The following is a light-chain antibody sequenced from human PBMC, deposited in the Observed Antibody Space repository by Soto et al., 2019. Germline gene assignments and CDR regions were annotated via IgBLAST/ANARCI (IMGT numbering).Light chain of an antibody. CDR3: SSYTSSSTLYV. CDR2: DVS. J-gene: IGLJ1*01. Sequence: SALTQPASVSGSPGQSITISCTGTSSDVGAYNYVSWYQQHPGKAPKLIIYDVSNRPSGVSNRFSGSKSGNTASLTISGLQAEDEADYFCSSYTSSSTLYVFGTGTKVTVL. CDR1: SSDVGAYNY. V-gene: IGLV2-14*01.